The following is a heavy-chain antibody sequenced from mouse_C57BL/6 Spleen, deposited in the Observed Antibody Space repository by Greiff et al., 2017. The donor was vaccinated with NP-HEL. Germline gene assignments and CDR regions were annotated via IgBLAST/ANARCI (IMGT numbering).Heavy chain of an antibody. D-gene: IGHD1-1*01. V-gene: IGHV1-76*01. CDR2: IYPGSGNT. CDR3: ARNDTVGAGYFDV. J-gene: IGHJ1*03. Sequence: VQLQQSGAELVRPGASVKLSCKASGYTFTDYYINWVKQRPGQGLEWIARIYPGSGNTYYNEKFKGKATLTAEKSSSTAYMQLSSLTSEDSAVYFCARNDTVGAGYFDVWGTGTTVTVSS. CDR1: GYTFTDYY.